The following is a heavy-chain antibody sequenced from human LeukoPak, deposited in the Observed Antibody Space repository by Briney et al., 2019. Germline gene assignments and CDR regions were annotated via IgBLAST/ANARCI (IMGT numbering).Heavy chain of an antibody. CDR2: INPNSGGT. V-gene: IGHV1-2*02. Sequence: ASVKVSCKASGYTFTGYYMHWVRQAPGQGLEWMGWINPNSGGTNYAQKFQGRVTMTRDTSISTAYMELSRPRSDDTAVYYCAREGGYSYGYFDYWGQGTLVTVSS. D-gene: IGHD5-18*01. J-gene: IGHJ4*02. CDR3: AREGGYSYGYFDY. CDR1: GYTFTGYY.